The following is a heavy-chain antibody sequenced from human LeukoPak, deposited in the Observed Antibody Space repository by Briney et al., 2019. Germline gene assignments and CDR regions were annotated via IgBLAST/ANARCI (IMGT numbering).Heavy chain of an antibody. Sequence: GRSLRLSCAASGFTFSSYAMHWARQAPGKGLEWVAVISYDGSNKYYADSVKGRFTISRDNSKNTLYLQMNSLRAEDTAVYYCARVGLGYYDSSGFDYWGQGTLVTVSS. CDR2: ISYDGSNK. J-gene: IGHJ4*02. CDR1: GFTFSSYA. D-gene: IGHD3-22*01. V-gene: IGHV3-30-3*01. CDR3: ARVGLGYYDSSGFDY.